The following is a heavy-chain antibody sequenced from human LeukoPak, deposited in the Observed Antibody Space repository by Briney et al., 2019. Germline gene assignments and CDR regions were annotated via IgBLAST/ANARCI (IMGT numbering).Heavy chain of an antibody. V-gene: IGHV4-61*02. J-gene: IGHJ6*04. CDR1: GGSIGSGSYY. D-gene: IGHD6-13*01. Sequence: SETLSLTCTVSGGSIGSGSYYWSWIRQPAGKGLEWIGRIYTSGSTNYNPSLKSRVTISVDTSKNQFSLRLSSVTAADTAVYYCVRHLIAAAGNGKNGSYPAVDVWGKGTTVTISS. CDR3: VRHLIAAAGNGKNGSYPAVDV. CDR2: IYTSGST.